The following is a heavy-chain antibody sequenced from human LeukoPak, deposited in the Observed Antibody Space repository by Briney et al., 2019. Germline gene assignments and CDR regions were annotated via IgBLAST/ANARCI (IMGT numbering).Heavy chain of an antibody. V-gene: IGHV3-9*01. CDR1: GFTFDDYA. D-gene: IGHD3-16*01. CDR2: ISWNSGSI. J-gene: IGHJ5*02. CDR3: GKEGGA. Sequence: TGGSLRLSCAASGFTFDDYAMHWVRQAPGKGLEWVSGISWNSGSIGYADSVKGRFTISRDNAKNSLYLQMNSLRAEDTALYYCGKEGGAWGQGTKVTVSS.